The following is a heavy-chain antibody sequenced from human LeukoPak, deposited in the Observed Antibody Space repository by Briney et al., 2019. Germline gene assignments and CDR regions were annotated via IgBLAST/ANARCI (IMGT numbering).Heavy chain of an antibody. D-gene: IGHD2-21*02. CDR2: IYYSGST. CDR1: GDSISSSNYY. Sequence: PSETLSLTCTVSGDSISSSNYYWGWIRQPPGKGLEWIASIYYSGSTYYNPSLKSRVTISVDTSKNQFSLKLTSVTAADTAVYYCAKGPRDWYSPIDYWGQGTLVTVSS. CDR3: AKGPRDWYSPIDY. V-gene: IGHV4-39*01. J-gene: IGHJ4*02.